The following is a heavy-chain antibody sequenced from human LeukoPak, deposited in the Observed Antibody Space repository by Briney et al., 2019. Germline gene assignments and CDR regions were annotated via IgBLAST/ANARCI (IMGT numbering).Heavy chain of an antibody. V-gene: IGHV1-2*02. D-gene: IGHD3-22*01. CDR3: ASYYYDTGGYYPQYFDY. J-gene: IGHJ4*02. CDR1: GYTFTGYY. Sequence: GASVKVSCKASGYTFTGYYMHWVRQAPGQGLEWMGWINPNSGGTNYAQKFQGRVTMTRDTSISTAYMELSRLRSDDTAVYYCASYYYDTGGYYPQYFDYWGQGTLVTVSS. CDR2: INPNSGGT.